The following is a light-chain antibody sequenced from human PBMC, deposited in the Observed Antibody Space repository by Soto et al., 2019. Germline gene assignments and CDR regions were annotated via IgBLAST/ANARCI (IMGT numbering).Light chain of an antibody. CDR3: QQYYDLPIT. V-gene: IGKV1-33*01. CDR2: DAS. Sequence: DIQMTQSPSSLSASLGDRVTITCQASHDIDKFLTWYQQKPGKAPKLLIDDASNLAAGVPSRFSGSGSGTDFTFTISSLRPEDVATYYCQQYYDLPITFGQGTRLHVK. J-gene: IGKJ5*01. CDR1: HDIDKF.